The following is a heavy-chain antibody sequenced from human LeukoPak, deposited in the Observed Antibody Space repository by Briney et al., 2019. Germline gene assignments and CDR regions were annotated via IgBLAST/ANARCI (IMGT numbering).Heavy chain of an antibody. D-gene: IGHD6-13*01. CDR2: IYTSGST. CDR3: VRDLAYGSSLRGVFDI. J-gene: IGHJ3*02. V-gene: IGHV4-4*07. Sequence: SETLSLTCTVSGGSISSYYWSWIRQPAGKGLEWIGRIYTSGSTNYNPSLKSRVTMSVDTSKNQFSLKLSSVTAADTAVYYCVRDLAYGSSLRGVFDIWGQGTMVIVSS. CDR1: GGSISSYY.